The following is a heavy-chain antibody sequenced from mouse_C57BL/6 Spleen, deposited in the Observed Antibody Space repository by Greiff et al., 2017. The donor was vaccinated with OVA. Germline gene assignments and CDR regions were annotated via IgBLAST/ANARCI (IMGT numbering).Heavy chain of an antibody. Sequence: VQLVESGAELVRPGTSVKMSCKASGYTFTNYWIGWAKQRPGHGLEWIGDIYPGGGYTNYNEKFKGKATLTADKSSSTAYMQFSSLTSEDSAIYYCARFNGSSSYYAMDYWGQGTSVTVSS. J-gene: IGHJ4*01. D-gene: IGHD1-1*01. CDR2: IYPGGGYT. V-gene: IGHV1-63*01. CDR1: GYTFTNYW. CDR3: ARFNGSSSYYAMDY.